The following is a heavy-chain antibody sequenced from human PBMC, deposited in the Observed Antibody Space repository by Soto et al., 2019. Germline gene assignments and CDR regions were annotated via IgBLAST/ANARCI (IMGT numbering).Heavy chain of an antibody. CDR3: ARVRSIAARRGYYYYYGMDV. CDR1: GGSFSGYY. D-gene: IGHD6-6*01. J-gene: IGHJ6*02. CDR2: INHSGST. Sequence: SETLSLTCAVYGGSFSGYYWSWIRQPPGKGLEWIGEINHSGSTNYNPSLKSRVTISVDTSKNQFSLKLSSVTAADTAVYYCARVRSIAARRGYYYYYGMDVWGQGTTVTV. V-gene: IGHV4-34*01.